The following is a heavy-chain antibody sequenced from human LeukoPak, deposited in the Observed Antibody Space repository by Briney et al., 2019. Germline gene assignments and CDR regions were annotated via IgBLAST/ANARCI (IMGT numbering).Heavy chain of an antibody. V-gene: IGHV3-21*05. CDR1: ASGVAFTSHS. CDR3: ARECNSRATFDY. J-gene: IGHJ4*02. Sequence: GGSLRLSCAASASGVAFTSHSMNWVRQAPGKGLEWISYIHSSGDYIFYADSVKGRFTVSRDNARNSLYLQVNSLRAEDTAIYYCARECNSRATFDYWGQGTLVTVSS. D-gene: IGHD4-23*01. CDR2: IHSSGDYI.